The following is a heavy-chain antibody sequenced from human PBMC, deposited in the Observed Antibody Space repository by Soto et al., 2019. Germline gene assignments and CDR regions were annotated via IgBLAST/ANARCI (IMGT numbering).Heavy chain of an antibody. D-gene: IGHD3-3*01. CDR3: ARFPSIRFLEWLPPTVGYYFDY. J-gene: IGHJ4*02. CDR1: GFTFTRYS. V-gene: IGHV3-7*01. Sequence: SGGSLRLSCAASGFTFTRYSMNWVRQAPGRGLEWVANIKQDGSEKYYVDSVKGRFTISRDNAKNSLYLQMNSLRAEDTAVYYCARFPSIRFLEWLPPTVGYYFDYWGQGTLITVSS. CDR2: IKQDGSEK.